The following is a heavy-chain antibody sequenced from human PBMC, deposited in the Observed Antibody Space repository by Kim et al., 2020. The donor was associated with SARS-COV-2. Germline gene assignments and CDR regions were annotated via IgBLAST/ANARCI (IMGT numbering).Heavy chain of an antibody. CDR3: ASDYDSGGYYFEY. J-gene: IGHJ4*02. D-gene: IGHD3-22*01. V-gene: IGHV4-39*01. Sequence: STPSLKSRVTMSVDTSKNQFSVRLNSVTAADTAVYYCASDYDSGGYYFEYWGQGTLVTVSS.